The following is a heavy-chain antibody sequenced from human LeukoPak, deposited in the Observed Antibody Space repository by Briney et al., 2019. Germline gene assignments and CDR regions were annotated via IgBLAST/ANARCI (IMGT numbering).Heavy chain of an antibody. J-gene: IGHJ5*02. Sequence: GASVKVSCKASGYTFTGYYLHWVRQAPGQGLEWLGWIHPSGGTNYAHKIQGRVTMTSDTSISTAYMELSRLRSDHTAVYYCARDQRSCSGGSCYPGWFAPWGQGTLVTVSS. V-gene: IGHV1-2*07. D-gene: IGHD2-15*01. CDR3: ARDQRSCSGGSCYPGWFAP. CDR2: IHPSGGT. CDR1: GYTFTGYY.